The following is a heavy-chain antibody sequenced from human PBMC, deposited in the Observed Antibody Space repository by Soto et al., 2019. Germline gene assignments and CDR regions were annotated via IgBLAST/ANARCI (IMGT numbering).Heavy chain of an antibody. V-gene: IGHV4-61*01. CDR1: GGSVNSGTYY. J-gene: IGHJ6*02. CDR3: ARDQPGVYYYGMDV. CDR2: IYNRGGT. Sequence: SETLSLTCTVSGGSVNSGTYYWTWIRQPPGKGLEWIGYIYNRGGTNYNPSPKSRVTISLDTSKNQFSLRLSSVTAADTAVYYCARDQPGVYYYGMDVWGQGTTVTVSS. D-gene: IGHD2-2*01.